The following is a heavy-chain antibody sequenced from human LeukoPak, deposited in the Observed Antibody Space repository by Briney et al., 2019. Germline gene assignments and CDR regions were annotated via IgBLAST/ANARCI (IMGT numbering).Heavy chain of an antibody. V-gene: IGHV3-53*01. J-gene: IGHJ4*02. D-gene: IGHD6-19*01. CDR2: IYGGGST. CDR1: GFTASSNY. Sequence: GGSLRLSCAASGFTASSNYMSWVRQAPGKGLEWVSVIYGGGSTYYADSVKGRFTISRDNSKNTLYLQMNSLRAEDTAVYYCASWPGGWYGEDYWGQGTLVTVSS. CDR3: ASWPGGWYGEDY.